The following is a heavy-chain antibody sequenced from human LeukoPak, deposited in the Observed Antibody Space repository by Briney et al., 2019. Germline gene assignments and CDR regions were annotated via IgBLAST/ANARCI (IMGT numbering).Heavy chain of an antibody. CDR2: ISSTRTSM. Sequence: TGGSLRLSCAASGFTFSDYHINWVRQAPGKGLEWLSYISSTRTSMNYADSVRGRFAISRDNAKNSLYLQMNSLRDEDTAVYYCARVWQDNSGVDYWGQGTLVTVSS. CDR1: GFTFSDYH. V-gene: IGHV3-48*02. CDR3: ARVWQDNSGVDY. D-gene: IGHD2-21*01. J-gene: IGHJ4*02.